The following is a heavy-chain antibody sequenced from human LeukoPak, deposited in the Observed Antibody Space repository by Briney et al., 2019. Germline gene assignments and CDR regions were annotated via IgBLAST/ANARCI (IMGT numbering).Heavy chain of an antibody. D-gene: IGHD3-22*01. CDR3: ARGYFGYFDY. CDR2: ISETVDDT. V-gene: IGHV3-23*01. CDR1: GFTFSNYA. J-gene: IGHJ4*02. Sequence: GGSLRLSCAASGFTFSNYAMHWVRQAPGKGLEWVSTISETVDDTYYADSVKGRFATSRDTSKHTVYLQLNSLRAADTALYYCARGYFGYFDYWAQGILVTVSS.